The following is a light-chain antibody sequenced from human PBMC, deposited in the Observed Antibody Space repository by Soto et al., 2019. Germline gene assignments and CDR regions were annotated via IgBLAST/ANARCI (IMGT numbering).Light chain of an antibody. Sequence: QSALTQPASVSGSPGQSITIACTGTISDVASYNLVSWYQQHPGKAPTLMIYEVTKRPSGVSNRFSGSKSGNTASLTISGLQAEDEADYYCCSSAASNTYVFGTGTKVTVL. CDR1: ISDVASYNL. V-gene: IGLV2-23*02. J-gene: IGLJ1*01. CDR2: EVT. CDR3: CSSAASNTYV.